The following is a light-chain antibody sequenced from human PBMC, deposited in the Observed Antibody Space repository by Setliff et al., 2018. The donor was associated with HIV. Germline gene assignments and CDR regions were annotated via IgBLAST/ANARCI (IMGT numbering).Light chain of an antibody. V-gene: IGLV2-14*03. Sequence: QSALPQPASVSGSPGQSITISCTGTSSDVGGYNYVSWYQQHPGKAPKLMISAVSNRPSGVSNRFSGSKSGYTASLTVSGLQAEDEADYYCSSYTTTSSYVFGTGAKVTV. CDR3: SSYTTTSSYV. CDR2: AVS. J-gene: IGLJ1*01. CDR1: SSDVGGYNY.